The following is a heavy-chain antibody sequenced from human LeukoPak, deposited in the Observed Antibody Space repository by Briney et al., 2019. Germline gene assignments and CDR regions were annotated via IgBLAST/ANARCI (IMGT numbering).Heavy chain of an antibody. Sequence: ASVKVSCKASGYTFTSYAMHWVRQAPGQRLEWMGWINAGNGNTKYSQKFQGRVTITRDTSASTAYMELSSLRSDDTAVYYCARDQDYYDSSGLAPFGYWGQGTLVTVSS. CDR1: GYTFTSYA. J-gene: IGHJ4*02. CDR2: INAGNGNT. CDR3: ARDQDYYDSSGLAPFGY. V-gene: IGHV1-3*01. D-gene: IGHD3-22*01.